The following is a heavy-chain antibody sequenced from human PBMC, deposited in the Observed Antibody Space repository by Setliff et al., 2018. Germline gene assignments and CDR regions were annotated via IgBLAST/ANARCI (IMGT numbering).Heavy chain of an antibody. CDR2: INNYSFKT. D-gene: IGHD5-12*01. V-gene: IGHV1-18*01. Sequence: ASVKVSCKTSGYTFTNYGITWVRQAPGQGLEWMGWINNYSFKTNYPQKFLGRVTVTTDTSTGTAYMELGSLRSDDTAVYYCARDTSTRSAASDPSFNFDFWGQGSLVTVSS. J-gene: IGHJ4*02. CDR3: ARDTSTRSAASDPSFNFDF. CDR1: GYTFTNYG.